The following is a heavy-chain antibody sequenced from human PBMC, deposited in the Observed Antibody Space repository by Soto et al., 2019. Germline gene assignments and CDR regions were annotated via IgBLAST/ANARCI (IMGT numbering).Heavy chain of an antibody. V-gene: IGHV3-33*01. Sequence: GGSLRLSCAASGFTFSSYGMHWVRQAPGKGLEWVAVIWYDGSNKYYADSVKGRFTISRDNSKNTLYLQMNSLRAEDTAVYYCAREASVWGSYRSHFDYWGQGTLVTVSS. J-gene: IGHJ4*02. CDR1: GFTFSSYG. CDR3: AREASVWGSYRSHFDY. CDR2: IWYDGSNK. D-gene: IGHD3-16*02.